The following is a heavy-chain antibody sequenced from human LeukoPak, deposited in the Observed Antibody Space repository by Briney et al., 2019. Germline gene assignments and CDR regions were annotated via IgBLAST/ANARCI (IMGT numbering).Heavy chain of an antibody. CDR1: GFTLSSYW. J-gene: IGHJ3*02. CDR3: ARVQLGTDDAFDI. CDR2: IKEDGSEK. Sequence: GGSLRLSCAASGFTLSSYWMSWVRQAPGKGLEWVANIKEDGSEKYYVDSVKGRFTISRDNAKNSLYLQMNSLRSDDTAVYYCARVQLGTDDAFDIWGQGTMVTVSS. V-gene: IGHV3-7*03. D-gene: IGHD1-1*01.